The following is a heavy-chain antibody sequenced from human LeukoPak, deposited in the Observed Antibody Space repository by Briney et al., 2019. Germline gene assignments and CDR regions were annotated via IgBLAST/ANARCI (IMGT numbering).Heavy chain of an antibody. J-gene: IGHJ4*02. Sequence: ASVTVSCKASGYTFTSYAMHWVRQAPGQRLEWMGWINAGNGNTKYSQKFQGRVTITRDTSASTAYMELSSLRSEDTAVYYCARDLSSSYFDYWGQGTLVTVSS. D-gene: IGHD6-13*01. CDR3: ARDLSSSYFDY. CDR1: GYTFTSYA. CDR2: INAGNGNT. V-gene: IGHV1-3*01.